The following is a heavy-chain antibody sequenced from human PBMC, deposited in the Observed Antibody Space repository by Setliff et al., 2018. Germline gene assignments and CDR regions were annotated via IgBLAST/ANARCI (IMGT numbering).Heavy chain of an antibody. J-gene: IGHJ3*02. CDR3: ARGVVNWAAFNI. D-gene: IGHD3-16*01. CDR2: IIPVLDTT. CDR1: GGSFSSYA. V-gene: IGHV1-69*11. Sequence: SVKVSCKVSGGSFSSYAISWVRQAPGQGPEWLGRIIPVLDTTDYSPKFQDRLTITADEPSRTVNMELHSLRSEDAALYYCARGVVNWAAFNIWGQGTMVTVSS.